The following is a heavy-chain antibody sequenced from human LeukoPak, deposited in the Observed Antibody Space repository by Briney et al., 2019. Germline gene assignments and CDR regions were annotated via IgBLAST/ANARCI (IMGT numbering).Heavy chain of an antibody. J-gene: IGHJ4*02. CDR2: ISYDGSNK. Sequence: PGGSLRLSCAAYGFTFSSYGMHWVRQAPGKGLEWVAVISYDGSNKYYADSVKGRFTISRDNSKNTLYLQMNSLRAEDTAVYYCAKSGYYDSSGYYPDDYWGQGTLVTVSS. D-gene: IGHD3-22*01. CDR1: GFTFSSYG. V-gene: IGHV3-30*18. CDR3: AKSGYYDSSGYYPDDY.